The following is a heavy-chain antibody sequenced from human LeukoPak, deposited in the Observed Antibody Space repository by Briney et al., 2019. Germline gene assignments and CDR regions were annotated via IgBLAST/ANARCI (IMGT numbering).Heavy chain of an antibody. V-gene: IGHV1-69*02. CDR2: IIPILGIA. Sequence: GSSVKVSCKASGGTFSSYTISCVRQAPRHPLEWLGRIIPILGIANYAQKSPGRVTITADKSTTTAYMELSSLRSEDTAVYYCASRSVALTRQGAFEIWGQGTMVTVSS. CDR1: GGTFSSYT. CDR3: ASRSVALTRQGAFEI. J-gene: IGHJ3*02. D-gene: IGHD3-16*02.